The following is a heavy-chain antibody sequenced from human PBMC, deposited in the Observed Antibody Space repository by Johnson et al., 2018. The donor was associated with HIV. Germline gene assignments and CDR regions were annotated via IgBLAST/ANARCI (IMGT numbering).Heavy chain of an antibody. D-gene: IGHD2-21*01. CDR3: TTDYIVVGAFDI. J-gene: IGHJ3*02. V-gene: IGHV3-7*03. CDR1: GFTFSSYW. CDR2: IKQDGSEK. Sequence: VQLVESGGGVVQPGRSLRLSCAASGFTFSSYWMSWVRQAPGKGLEWVANIKQDGSEKYYADSVKGRFTISRDNAKNSLYLQMKSMKTEDTAMYYCTTDYIVVGAFDIWGQGTMVTVSS.